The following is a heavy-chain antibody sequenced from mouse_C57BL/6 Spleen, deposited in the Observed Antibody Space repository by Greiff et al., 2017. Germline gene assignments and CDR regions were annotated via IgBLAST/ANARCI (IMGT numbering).Heavy chain of an antibody. CDR2: INPNNGGT. D-gene: IGHD2-1*01. J-gene: IGHJ4*01. V-gene: IGHV1-26*01. CDR1: GYTFTDYY. CDR3: ARGGGYGNVYYAMED. Sequence: VQLQQSGPELVKPGASVKISCKASGYTFTDYYMNWVKQSHGKSLEWIGDINPNNGGTSYNQKFKGKATLTVDTSYSTAYMELRSLTSEDSAVYDGARGGGYGNVYYAMEDWGKGTSGT.